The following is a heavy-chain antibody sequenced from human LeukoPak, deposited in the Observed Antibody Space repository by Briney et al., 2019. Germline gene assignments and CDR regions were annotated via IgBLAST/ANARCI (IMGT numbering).Heavy chain of an antibody. CDR1: GGTFSSYA. CDR3: AREGRWESSHGSYFDY. J-gene: IGHJ4*02. V-gene: IGHV1-69*05. D-gene: IGHD1-26*01. Sequence: GASVKVSCKASGGTFSSYAISWVRQAPGQGLEWMGGIIPIFGTANYAQKFTITTDESTSTAYMELSSLRSEDTAVYYCAREGRWESSHGSYFDYWGQGTLVTVSS. CDR2: IIPIFGTA.